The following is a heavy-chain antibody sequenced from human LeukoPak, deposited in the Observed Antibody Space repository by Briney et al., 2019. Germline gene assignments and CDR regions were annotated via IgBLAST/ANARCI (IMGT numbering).Heavy chain of an antibody. CDR3: ARASHYYDSSGYYVFDY. CDR1: GYTFTGYY. J-gene: IGHJ4*02. D-gene: IGHD3-22*01. Sequence: ASVKVSCKASGYTFTGYYMHWVRQAPGQGPEWMGWINPNSGGANYAQKFQGRVTMTRDTSISTAYMELSRLRSDDTAVYYCARASHYYDSSGYYVFDYWGQGTLVTVSS. CDR2: INPNSGGA. V-gene: IGHV1-2*02.